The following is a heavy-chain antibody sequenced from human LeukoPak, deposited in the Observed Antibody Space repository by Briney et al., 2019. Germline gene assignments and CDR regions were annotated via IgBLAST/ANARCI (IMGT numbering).Heavy chain of an antibody. CDR2: IYYSGST. CDR1: GGSISSYY. Sequence: SETLSLTCTVSGGSISSYYWSWIRQPPGKGLEWIGYIYYSGSTKYNPSLKSRVTISVDTSKNQFSLKLSSVTAADTAVYYCARSQWIQLWFAFDYWGQGTLVTVSS. CDR3: ARSQWIQLWFAFDY. D-gene: IGHD5-18*01. V-gene: IGHV4-59*01. J-gene: IGHJ4*02.